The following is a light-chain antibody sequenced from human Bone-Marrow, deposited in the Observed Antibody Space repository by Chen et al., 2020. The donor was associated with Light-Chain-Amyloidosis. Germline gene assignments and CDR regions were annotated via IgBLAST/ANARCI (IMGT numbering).Light chain of an antibody. Sequence: EIVLAQSPVTLSLSPGERATLSCRASQSVNIFLAWYQQKPGQAPRLLIYDATNRATGVPARFSGSGFGTDFTLTIISLEPEDFAVYYCQQLYNWPLFTFGPGTKVDI. CDR3: QQLYNWPLFT. CDR1: QSVNIF. J-gene: IGKJ3*01. V-gene: IGKV3-11*01. CDR2: DAT.